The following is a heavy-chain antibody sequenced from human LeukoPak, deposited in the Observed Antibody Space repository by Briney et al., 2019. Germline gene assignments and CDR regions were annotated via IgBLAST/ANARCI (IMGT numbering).Heavy chain of an antibody. Sequence: ASVKVSCKPSGYSFTSYYMHWVRQAPGQGFEWIEIINPSGGSTTYAQKFQGRVTMTRDTSTSTVYMELSSLRSEDTSVYYCARPAGRDTATRVFHIWGQGTMVTVSS. CDR1: GYSFTSYY. V-gene: IGHV1-46*03. CDR3: ARPAGRDTATRVFHI. CDR2: INPSGGST. J-gene: IGHJ3*02. D-gene: IGHD6-19*01.